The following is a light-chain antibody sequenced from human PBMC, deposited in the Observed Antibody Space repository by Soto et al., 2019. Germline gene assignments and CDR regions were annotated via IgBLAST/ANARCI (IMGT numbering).Light chain of an antibody. V-gene: IGKV1-5*03. CDR1: QSVDNW. CDR2: RAS. J-gene: IGKJ1*01. Sequence: DIQMTQSPSTLSASVGDRVIITCRASQSVDNWLAWFLQKPGKAPKVVIYRASGLETGVPSRFSGSGSGTEFTLTISSLQPDDFATYYCQHYSASSPWTFGQGTKVEIK. CDR3: QHYSASSPWT.